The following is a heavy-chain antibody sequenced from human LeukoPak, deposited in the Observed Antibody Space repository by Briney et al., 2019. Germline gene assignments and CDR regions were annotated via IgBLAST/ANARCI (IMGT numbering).Heavy chain of an antibody. V-gene: IGHV3-30*02. J-gene: IGHJ6*03. CDR1: GFTFSSYA. Sequence: GGSLRLSCAASGFTFSSYAMHWVRQAPGKGLEWVAFIRYDGSNKYYADSVKGRFTISRDNSKNTLYLLMSSLRGEDTAVYYCAEAFAIAAAVYYYMDVWGKGTTVTISS. CDR2: IRYDGSNK. CDR3: AEAFAIAAAVYYYMDV. D-gene: IGHD6-13*01.